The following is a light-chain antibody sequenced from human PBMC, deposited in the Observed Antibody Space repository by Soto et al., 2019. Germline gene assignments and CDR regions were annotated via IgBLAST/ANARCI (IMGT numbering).Light chain of an antibody. CDR1: QGISTY. CDR3: QSSYSTAWT. Sequence: DIQMTQSPSSLSASVGDRVTITCRASQGISTYLNWYQQKPGKAPKLLIYAASSLQSGVPPRFSGSGSETEFNLTVSGLQAEDFAPYSFQSSYSTAWTFGHGTTVPIK. CDR2: AAS. J-gene: IGKJ1*01. V-gene: IGKV1-39*01.